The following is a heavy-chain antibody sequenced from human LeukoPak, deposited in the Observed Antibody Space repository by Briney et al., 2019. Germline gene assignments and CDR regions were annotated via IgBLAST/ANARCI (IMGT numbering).Heavy chain of an antibody. CDR3: ARVPDYYGSGTRDFDY. V-gene: IGHV4-59*08. CDR1: GGSISSDY. J-gene: IGHJ4*02. Sequence: SETLSLTCTVSGGSISSDYWSWIRQPPGKGLEWIGYIYYSGSTNYNPSLKSRVTMSVDTSKNQFSLELSSVTAADTAVYYCARVPDYYGSGTRDFDYWGQGTLVTVSS. CDR2: IYYSGST. D-gene: IGHD3-10*01.